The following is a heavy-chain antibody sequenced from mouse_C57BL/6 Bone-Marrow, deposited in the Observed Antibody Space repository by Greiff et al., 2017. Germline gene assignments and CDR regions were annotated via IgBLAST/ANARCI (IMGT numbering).Heavy chain of an antibody. CDR1: GYTFTDYY. D-gene: IGHD4-1*01. V-gene: IGHV1-26*01. Sequence: EVQLQQSGPELVKPGASVKISCKASGYTFTDYYMNWVKQSHGKSLEWIGDINPNNGGTSYNQKFKGKATLTVDKSSSTAYMELRSLTSEDSAVYYCARSGDWDEFAYWGQGTLVTVSA. J-gene: IGHJ3*01. CDR3: ARSGDWDEFAY. CDR2: INPNNGGT.